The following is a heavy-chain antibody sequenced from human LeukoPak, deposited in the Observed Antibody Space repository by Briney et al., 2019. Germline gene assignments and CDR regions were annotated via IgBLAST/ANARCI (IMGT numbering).Heavy chain of an antibody. CDR2: ISGSGGST. Sequence: GGSLRLSCAASGFTASSNYMSWVRQAPGKGLEWVSAISGSGGSTYYADSVKGRFTISRDNAKNSLYLQMNSLRAEDTAVYYCARDAGYCSSTSCYYYGMDVRGQGTTVTVSS. V-gene: IGHV3-21*01. D-gene: IGHD2-2*01. CDR3: ARDAGYCSSTSCYYYGMDV. CDR1: GFTASSNY. J-gene: IGHJ6*02.